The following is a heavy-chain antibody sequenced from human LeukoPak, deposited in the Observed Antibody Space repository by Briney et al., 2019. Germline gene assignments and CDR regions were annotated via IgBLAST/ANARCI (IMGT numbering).Heavy chain of an antibody. CDR3: EKSYCSSTSCFMDV. V-gene: IGHV3-9*01. D-gene: IGHD2-2*01. CDR2: ISWNSGSI. J-gene: IGHJ6*03. CDR1: GFTFDDYA. Sequence: GGSLRLSCAASGFTFDDYAMHWVRQAPGKGLEWVSGISWNSGSIGYADSVKGRFTISRDNAKNSLYLQMNSLRAEDTALYYCEKSYCSSTSCFMDVWGKGTTGTVSS.